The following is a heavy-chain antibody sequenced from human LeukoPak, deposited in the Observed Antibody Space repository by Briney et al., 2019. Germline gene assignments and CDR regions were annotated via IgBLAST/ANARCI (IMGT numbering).Heavy chain of an antibody. CDR1: GYSFTSYW. CDR3: GREGAMVIPDYYYGMDV. V-gene: IGHV5-51*01. J-gene: IGHJ6*02. CDR2: IYPGDSDT. D-gene: IGHD5-18*01. Sequence: GESLKISCKGSGYSFTSYWIGWVRQMPGKGLEWMGIIYPGDSDTRYSPSFQGQVTISADKSISTAYLQWSSLKASDTAMYYCGREGAMVIPDYYYGMDVWGQGTTVTVSS.